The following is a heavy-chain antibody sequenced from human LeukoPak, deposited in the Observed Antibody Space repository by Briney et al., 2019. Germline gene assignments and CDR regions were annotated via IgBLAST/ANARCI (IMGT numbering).Heavy chain of an antibody. Sequence: GGTLRLSCAASGLTFSSYSMNWVRQAPGKGLEWVSYISISSGIIYYADSVKGRFTISRNNSKNTRYLQMNSLRADDTAVYYCAMKAVPRPRLHDAFDFWGQGTVVSVSS. D-gene: IGHD5-24*01. CDR3: AMKAVPRPRLHDAFDF. CDR1: GLTFSSYS. CDR2: ISISSGII. J-gene: IGHJ3*01. V-gene: IGHV3-48*01.